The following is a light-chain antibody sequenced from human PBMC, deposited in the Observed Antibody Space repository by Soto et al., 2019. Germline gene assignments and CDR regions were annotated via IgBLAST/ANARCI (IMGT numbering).Light chain of an antibody. CDR2: DAS. J-gene: IGKJ5*01. CDR3: QQYGSSPIT. V-gene: IGKV3-20*01. CDR1: QSVNRY. Sequence: EIVLTQSPATLSLSPGERATLSCWASQSVNRYLVWYQQKPGQAPRLLMYDASKRATGIPDRFSGSGSGTDFTLTISRLEPEDFAVYYCQQYGSSPITFGQGTRLEIK.